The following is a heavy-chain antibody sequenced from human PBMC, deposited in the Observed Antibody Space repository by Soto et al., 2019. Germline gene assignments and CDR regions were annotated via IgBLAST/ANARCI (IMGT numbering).Heavy chain of an antibody. V-gene: IGHV3-21*01. Sequence: EVQLVESGGGLVKPGGSLRLSCAASGFTFSSYSMNWVRQAPGKGLEWVSSISSSSSYIYYADSVKGRFTISRDNAKNSLYLQMNSLRAEDTAVYYCARTPRDAAAGTCFDYWGQGTLVTVSS. CDR3: ARTPRDAAAGTCFDY. J-gene: IGHJ4*02. D-gene: IGHD6-13*01. CDR2: ISSSSSYI. CDR1: GFTFSSYS.